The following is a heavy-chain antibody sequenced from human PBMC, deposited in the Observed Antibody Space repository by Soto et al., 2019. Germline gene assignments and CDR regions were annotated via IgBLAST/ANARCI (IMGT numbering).Heavy chain of an antibody. J-gene: IGHJ5*02. D-gene: IGHD5-12*01. CDR1: GGFISSSSHY. CDR3: ARPRLDTVATWFEP. Sequence: SETLSLTCTVSGGFISSSSHYWGWIRQPPGKGLEWIGSLYYSGSTYYNPSLKGRVSISVDTSKNQVSLNLRSVTAADTAVYYCARPRLDTVATWFEPWGQGTRVTVSS. CDR2: LYYSGST. V-gene: IGHV4-39*01.